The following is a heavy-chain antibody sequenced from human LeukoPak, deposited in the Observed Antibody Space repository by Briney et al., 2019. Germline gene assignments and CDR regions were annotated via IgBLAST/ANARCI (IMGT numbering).Heavy chain of an antibody. V-gene: IGHV4-59*01. CDR2: IYYSGST. CDR1: GGSISSYY. CDR3: ARGVGNWNRDY. D-gene: IGHD1-20*01. Sequence: ASETLSLTCTVSGGSISSYYWSWIRQPPGKGLEWIGYIYYSGSTNYNPSFKSRVTISVDTSKNQFSLKLSSVTAADTAVYYCARGVGNWNRDYWGQGTLVTVSS. J-gene: IGHJ4*02.